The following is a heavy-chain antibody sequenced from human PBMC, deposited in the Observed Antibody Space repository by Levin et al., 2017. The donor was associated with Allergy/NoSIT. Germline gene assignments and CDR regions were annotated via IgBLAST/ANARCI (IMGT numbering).Heavy chain of an antibody. V-gene: IGHV3-23*01. J-gene: IGHJ6*02. D-gene: IGHD2-8*01. Sequence: LSLTCAASGFTFSNCAMSWVRQAPGKGLEWVSVISGSGATAYYADSVKGRFTISRDNSKNTLFLQIDSLRPEDTAVYYCAKLMYGYSYFGMDVWGQGTTVTVSS. CDR3: AKLMYGYSYFGMDV. CDR2: ISGSGATA. CDR1: GFTFSNCA.